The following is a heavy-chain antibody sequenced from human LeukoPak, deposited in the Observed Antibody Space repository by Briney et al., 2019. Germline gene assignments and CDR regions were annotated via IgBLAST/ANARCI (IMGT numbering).Heavy chain of an antibody. D-gene: IGHD3-9*01. Sequence: GGSLRLSCAASGFTFSSYNMQWVRQATSKGLEWVTFIGFDGKSKYYADSVKGRFTVSRDYSKNTLSLQMISLRAEDTAVYYCAKVPKSTGWTADFWGQGTLVTVSS. CDR2: IGFDGKSK. J-gene: IGHJ4*02. V-gene: IGHV3-30*02. CDR1: GFTFSSYN. CDR3: AKVPKSTGWTADF.